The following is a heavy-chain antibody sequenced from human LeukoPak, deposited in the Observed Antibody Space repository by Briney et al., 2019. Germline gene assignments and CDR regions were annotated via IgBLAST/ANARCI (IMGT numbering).Heavy chain of an antibody. J-gene: IGHJ5*02. CDR1: GGSISSYY. CDR2: MCYSGST. Sequence: SETLSLTCTVSGGSISSYYWSWIRQPPGKGLEWMGYMCYSGSTNYNPSLKSRVTISVDTSKNQFSLKLSSVTAADTAVYYCARAEGSWEQWLVVSGFDPWGQGALVTVSS. CDR3: ARAEGSWEQWLVVSGFDP. V-gene: IGHV4-59*08. D-gene: IGHD6-19*01.